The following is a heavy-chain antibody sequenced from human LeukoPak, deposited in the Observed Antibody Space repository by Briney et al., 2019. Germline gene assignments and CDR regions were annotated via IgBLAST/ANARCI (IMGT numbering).Heavy chain of an antibody. Sequence: GSLRLSCAGSGFTFRSHSMTWVRQAPGKGLEWISYISGSSSTIHYADSVKGRFTISRDNDKNSLYLEMNSLRAEDTAVYFCARVEKGFWSGFKMDVWGKGTAVTVSS. J-gene: IGHJ6*04. D-gene: IGHD3-3*01. CDR3: ARVEKGFWSGFKMDV. V-gene: IGHV3-48*01. CDR1: GFTFRSHS. CDR2: ISGSSSTI.